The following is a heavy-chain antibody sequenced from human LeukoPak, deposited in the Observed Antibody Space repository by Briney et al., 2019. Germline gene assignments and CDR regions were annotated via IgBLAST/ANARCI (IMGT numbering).Heavy chain of an antibody. Sequence: SETLSLTCAVYGGSFSGYYWSWIRQPPGKGLEWIGEINHSGSTNYNPSLKSRVTISVDTSKNQFSLKLSSVTAADTAVYYCARSPTPGISYYYGSGGYFDYWSQGTLVSVSS. CDR1: GGSFSGYY. V-gene: IGHV4-34*01. CDR3: ARSPTPGISYYYGSGGYFDY. CDR2: INHSGST. J-gene: IGHJ4*02. D-gene: IGHD3-10*01.